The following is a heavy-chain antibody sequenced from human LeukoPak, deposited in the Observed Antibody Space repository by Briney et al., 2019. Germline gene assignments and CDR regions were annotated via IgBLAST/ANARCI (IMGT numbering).Heavy chain of an antibody. V-gene: IGHV3-48*01. J-gene: IGHJ6*03. CDR1: GFTFSSYS. CDR2: ISSSSSTI. CDR3: ARDTYYYDSSGYYYDYYYYYMDV. D-gene: IGHD3-22*01. Sequence: GGSLRLSCAASGFTFSSYSMNWVRQAPGKGLEWVSYISSSSSTIYYADSVKGRFTISRDNAKNSLYLQMNSLRAVDTAVYYCARDTYYYDSSGYYYDYYYYYMDVWGKGTTVTVSS.